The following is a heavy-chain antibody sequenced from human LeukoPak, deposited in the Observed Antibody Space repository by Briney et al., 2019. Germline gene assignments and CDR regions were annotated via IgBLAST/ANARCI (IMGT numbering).Heavy chain of an antibody. CDR3: ARDTTGTYYYYYMDV. J-gene: IGHJ6*03. CDR1: GCTFTSYY. Sequence: ASVKVSCKASGCTFTSYYMHWVRQAPGQGLEWMGIINPSGGSTSYAQKFQGRVTMTRDMSTSTVYMELSSLRSEDTAVYYCARDTTGTYYYYYMDVWGKGTTVTISS. D-gene: IGHD1-1*01. CDR2: INPSGGST. V-gene: IGHV1-46*01.